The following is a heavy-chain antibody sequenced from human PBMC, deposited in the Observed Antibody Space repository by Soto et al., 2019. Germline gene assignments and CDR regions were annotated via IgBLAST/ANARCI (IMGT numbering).Heavy chain of an antibody. J-gene: IGHJ6*02. Sequence: GGSLRLSCSASGFTLSGRSMHWVRQAPGKGLEYVSGVSPDGNNEYYTDSVKGRITISRDNSKNTLHLHMRSLRPEDTAVFYCARGFYGLDVWGQGTTVTVSS. CDR2: VSPDGNNE. CDR1: GFTLSGRS. CDR3: ARGFYGLDV. V-gene: IGHV3-64D*08.